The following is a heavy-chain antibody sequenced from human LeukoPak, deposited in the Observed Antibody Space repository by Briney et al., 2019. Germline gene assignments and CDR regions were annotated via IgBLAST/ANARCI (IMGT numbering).Heavy chain of an antibody. D-gene: IGHD3-10*01. CDR2: IDPNSGGT. J-gene: IGHJ5*02. CDR1: GYTFTGYY. Sequence: GASVTVSCTASGYTFTGYYMHWVRQAPGQGLEWMGWIDPNSGGTNYAQKFQGRVTMTRDTSISTAYMELSRLRSDDTAVYYCARSSGSYWNWFDLWGQGTLVTVSS. V-gene: IGHV1-2*02. CDR3: ARSSGSYWNWFDL.